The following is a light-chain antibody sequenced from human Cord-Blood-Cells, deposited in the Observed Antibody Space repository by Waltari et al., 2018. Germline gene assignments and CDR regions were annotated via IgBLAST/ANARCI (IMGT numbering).Light chain of an antibody. V-gene: IGLV2-23*01. J-gene: IGLJ2*01. CDR3: CSYAGSNVV. Sequence: QSALTQPASVSGSPGQSITISCTGTSSDVGSYNLVSWYQQHPGKAPKLMIYEGSKRPSGVSNRFSGSKSDNTASLTIAGLQAEDEADYYCCSYAGSNVVFGGGTKLTVL. CDR1: SSDVGSYNL. CDR2: EGS.